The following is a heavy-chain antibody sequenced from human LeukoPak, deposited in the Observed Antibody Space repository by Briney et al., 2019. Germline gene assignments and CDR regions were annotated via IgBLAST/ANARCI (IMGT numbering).Heavy chain of an antibody. CDR1: GFSFSSYS. CDR2: ISGSGNAK. CDR3: ARDYLYAFDH. J-gene: IGHJ4*02. Sequence: GGSLRLSCAASGFSFSSYSISWVRQAPGKGLEWVSYISGSGNAKHYTDSVEGRFTISRDNAKNELYLQMNSLRDEDTAVYFCARDYLYAFDHWGQGTLVTVSS. V-gene: IGHV3-48*02. D-gene: IGHD2-2*01.